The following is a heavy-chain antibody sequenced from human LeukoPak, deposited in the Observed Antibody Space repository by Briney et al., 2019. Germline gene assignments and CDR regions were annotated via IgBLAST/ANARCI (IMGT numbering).Heavy chain of an antibody. Sequence: GRSLGLSCAASGFTFRSYAMQWVRQAPGKGLEWVSYITYNSGTIFHADSVKGRFTISRDNAKDSLYLQMSSLRDEDTAVYYCARDSGYSYADDYWGQGTLVTVSS. D-gene: IGHD5-18*01. CDR1: GFTFRSYA. CDR2: ITYNSGTI. V-gene: IGHV3-48*02. J-gene: IGHJ4*02. CDR3: ARDSGYSYADDY.